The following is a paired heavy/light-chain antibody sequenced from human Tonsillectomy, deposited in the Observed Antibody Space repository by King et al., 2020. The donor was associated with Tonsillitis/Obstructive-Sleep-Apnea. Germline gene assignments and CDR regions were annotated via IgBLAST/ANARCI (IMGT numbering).Heavy chain of an antibody. CDR2: IYWDDDK. CDR1: GFSLTDSGVS. D-gene: IGHD2-15*01. Sequence: QITLKESGPTLVKPTQTLTLTCTFFGFSLTDSGVSVGWIRQPPGKALEWLAFIYWDDDKRYSPSLKSRLTITRDTSKYQVVLIMTNMDHVDTATYYCVHRSVAFDPWGQGTLVTVSS. CDR3: VHRSVAFDP. J-gene: IGHJ5*02. V-gene: IGHV2-5*02.
Light chain of an antibody. CDR3: CSYAGYYTSWV. J-gene: IGLJ3*02. CDR2: DVT. Sequence: QSALTQPRSVSGSPGQSVTISCTGTSSDVGNYDYVSWYQQHPGKAPKLLIYDVTKRPSGVPDRFSGSKSGNTASLTISGLQAADEADYYCCSYAGYYTSWVFGGGTKLTVL. CDR1: SSDVGNYDY. V-gene: IGLV2-11*01.